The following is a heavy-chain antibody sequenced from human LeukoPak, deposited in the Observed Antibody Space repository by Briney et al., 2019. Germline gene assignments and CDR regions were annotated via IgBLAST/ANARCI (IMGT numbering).Heavy chain of an antibody. D-gene: IGHD3-10*01. CDR3: ARGRLRITMVRGDVDAFDI. CDR1: GGSFSGYY. J-gene: IGHJ3*02. Sequence: PSETLSLTCAVYGGSFSGYYWSWIRQPPGKGLDWIGEINHSGSTNYNPSLKSRVTISVDTSKNQFSLKLSSVTAADTAVYYCARGRLRITMVRGDVDAFDIWGQGTMVTVSS. CDR2: INHSGST. V-gene: IGHV4-34*01.